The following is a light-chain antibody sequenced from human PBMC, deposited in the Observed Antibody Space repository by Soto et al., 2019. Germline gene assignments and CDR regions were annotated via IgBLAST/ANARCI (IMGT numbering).Light chain of an antibody. CDR2: EAS. CDR3: QHYNRYSEA. CDR1: QTLXSR. J-gene: IGKJ1*01. V-gene: IGKV1-5*03. Sequence: IPLPQCTSTLSGSGGDSLTIACRASQTLXSRFAWYQRKPGKAPKILXYEASTLKSGVPSRLSGSGSGTDFTLTISRRQPYDFVTYYCQHYNRYSEAVGQGTKVEIK.